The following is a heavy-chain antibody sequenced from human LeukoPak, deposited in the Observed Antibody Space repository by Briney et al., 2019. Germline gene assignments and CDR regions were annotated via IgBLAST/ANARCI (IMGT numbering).Heavy chain of an antibody. CDR3: ARGFDSKSTYFDY. D-gene: IGHD5-12*01. CDR1: GGSISNYY. CDR2: IYTSGST. V-gene: IGHV4-4*07. J-gene: IGHJ4*02. Sequence: SETLSLTCSVSGGSISNYYWSWIRQPAGKGLEWIGRIYTSGSTYYNPSLKRRVTMSVDTSKNQFSLKLASVTAADTAVYYCARGFDSKSTYFDYWGQGTLVTVSS.